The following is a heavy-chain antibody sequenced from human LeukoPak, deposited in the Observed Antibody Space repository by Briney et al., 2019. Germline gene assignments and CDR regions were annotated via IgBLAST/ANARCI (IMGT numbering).Heavy chain of an antibody. J-gene: IGHJ6*02. V-gene: IGHV1-8*01. CDR1: GYTFTSYV. CDR2: MNPNSGNT. D-gene: IGHD3-3*01. Sequence: GASVKVSCKASGYTFTSYVIIWLRQATGQGLEWMGWMNPNSGNTGYAQKFQGRVTMTRNTSISTAYMELSSLRSEDTAVYYCARAAFERITIFGVAHYYYYGMDVWGQGTTVTVSS. CDR3: ARAAFERITIFGVAHYYYYGMDV.